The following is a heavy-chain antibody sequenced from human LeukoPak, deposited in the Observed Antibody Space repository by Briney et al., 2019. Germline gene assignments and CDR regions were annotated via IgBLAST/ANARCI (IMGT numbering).Heavy chain of an antibody. D-gene: IGHD5-12*01. V-gene: IGHV3-66*01. CDR2: IYSGGTT. CDR1: GFTVSTDY. Sequence: GGSLRLSCAASGFTVSTDYMTWVRQAPGKGLEWVSVIYSGGTTYYADSVKGRFSISRDNSKNTLYLQMNSLRAEDTAVYYCARYDYGRSGFDYWGQGTLVTVSS. CDR3: ARYDYGRSGFDY. J-gene: IGHJ4*02.